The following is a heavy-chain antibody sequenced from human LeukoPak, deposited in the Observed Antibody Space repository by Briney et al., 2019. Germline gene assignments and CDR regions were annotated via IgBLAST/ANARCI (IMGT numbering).Heavy chain of an antibody. CDR2: LDPEDGET. V-gene: IGHV1-24*01. D-gene: IGHD5-18*01. CDR3: ARKDTAMENPGDY. Sequence: ASVKVSCKVSGYTLTQLSMHWVRQAPGKGLEWMGGLDPEDGETIYAQKFQGRVTMTRDTSTSTVYMELSSLRSDDTAVYYCARKDTAMENPGDYRGQGTLVTVSS. CDR1: GYTLTQLS. J-gene: IGHJ4*02.